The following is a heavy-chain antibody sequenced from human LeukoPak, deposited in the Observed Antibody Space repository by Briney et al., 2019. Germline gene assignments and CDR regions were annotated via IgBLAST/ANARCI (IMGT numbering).Heavy chain of an antibody. CDR1: GFTFSSYG. D-gene: IGHD2-2*03. V-gene: IGHV3-23*01. CDR2: ISGRGGST. Sequence: GGTLRLSCAASGFTFSSYGMSWVRQAPGKGLEWVSGISGRGGSTYYADSVKGRFTISRDNSKNTLYLQMNSLRDEDTAVYYCAKDSHWILFDDWGQGTLVTVSS. CDR3: AKDSHWILFDD. J-gene: IGHJ4*02.